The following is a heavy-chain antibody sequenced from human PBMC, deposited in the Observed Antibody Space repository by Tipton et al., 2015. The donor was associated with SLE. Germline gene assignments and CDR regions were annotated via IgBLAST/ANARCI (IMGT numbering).Heavy chain of an antibody. CDR3: TTGPNWGGIWSLDY. D-gene: IGHD7-27*01. Sequence: GSLRLSCAASGFTFSSYGMHWVRQAPGKGLEWVGRIKSKTDGGTTDYAAPVKGRFTISRDDSKNTLYLQMNSLKTEDTAVYYCTTGPNWGGIWSLDYWGQGTLVTVSS. J-gene: IGHJ4*02. CDR1: GFTFSSYG. V-gene: IGHV3-15*01. CDR2: IKSKTDGGTT.